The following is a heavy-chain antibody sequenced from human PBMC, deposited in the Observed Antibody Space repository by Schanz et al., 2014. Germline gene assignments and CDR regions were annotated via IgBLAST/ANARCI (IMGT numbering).Heavy chain of an antibody. Sequence: QVQLVQSGAEVKKSGASVKVSCKASGYTFTSHGISWVRQAPGQGLEWMGWITAYNGDTNYALKLQGGVTMTTDTSTGTAYMELRSLRSDDTTLYYCTRGGYSYALSAFDIWGQGTMVTVSA. CDR3: TRGGYSYALSAFDI. J-gene: IGHJ3*02. CDR1: GYTFTSHG. V-gene: IGHV1-18*01. D-gene: IGHD5-18*01. CDR2: ITAYNGDT.